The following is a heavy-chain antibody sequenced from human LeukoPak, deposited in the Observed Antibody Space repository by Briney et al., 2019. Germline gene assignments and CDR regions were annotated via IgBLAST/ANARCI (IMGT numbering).Heavy chain of an antibody. CDR1: GDSISTYY. CDR2: IYYSGST. V-gene: IGHV4-59*12. Sequence: SETLSLTCTVSGDSISTYYWSWIRQPPGKGLEWIGYIYYSGSTNYNPSLKSRVTISVDTSKNQFSLKLSSVTAADTAVYYCARGGTAMVIHYWGQGTLVTVSS. D-gene: IGHD5-18*01. CDR3: ARGGTAMVIHY. J-gene: IGHJ4*02.